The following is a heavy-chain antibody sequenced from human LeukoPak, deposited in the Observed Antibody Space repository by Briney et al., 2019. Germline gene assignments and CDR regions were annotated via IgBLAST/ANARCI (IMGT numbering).Heavy chain of an antibody. CDR1: GGSISSGGYS. CDR3: ARTGYSYGHFDY. D-gene: IGHD5-18*01. V-gene: IGHV4-30-2*01. J-gene: IGHJ4*02. Sequence: SQTLSLTCAASGGSISSGGYSWSWIRQPPGKGLEWIGYIYHSGSTYYNPSLKSRVTISVDRSKNQFSLKLSSVTAADTAVYYCARTGYSYGHFDYWGQGTLVTVSS. CDR2: IYHSGST.